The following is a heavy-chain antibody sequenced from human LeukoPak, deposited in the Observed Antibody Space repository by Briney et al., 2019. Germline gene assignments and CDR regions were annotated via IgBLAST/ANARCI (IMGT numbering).Heavy chain of an antibody. CDR1: GFTFSNYA. J-gene: IGHJ4*02. V-gene: IGHV3-23*01. CDR3: ARDQGWELDYFDY. Sequence: GGSLRLSCEASGFTFSNYAMSWVRQAPGKGLEWVSGICGHGISIYYADSVKGRFTISRDNSKNTLYLQMNSLRAEDTAVYYCARDQGWELDYFDYWGQGTLVTVSS. CDR2: ICGHGISI. D-gene: IGHD1-26*01.